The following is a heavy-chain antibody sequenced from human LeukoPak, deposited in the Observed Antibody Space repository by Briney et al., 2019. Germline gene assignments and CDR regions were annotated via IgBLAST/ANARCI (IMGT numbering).Heavy chain of an antibody. CDR3: ARDVIEWELRKFDY. CDR2: INSDGSST. CDR1: GFTFSGHW. V-gene: IGHV3-74*01. J-gene: IGHJ4*02. Sequence: GGSLRLSCAVSGFTFSGHWMFWVRQAPGKGLVWVSSINSDGSSTGYTDSVKGRFTISRDNAKNSLFLQMNSLRAEDTAVYYCARDVIEWELRKFDYWGQGTLVTVSS. D-gene: IGHD1-26*01.